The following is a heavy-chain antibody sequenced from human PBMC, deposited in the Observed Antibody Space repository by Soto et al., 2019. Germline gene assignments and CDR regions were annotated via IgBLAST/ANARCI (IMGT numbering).Heavy chain of an antibody. V-gene: IGHV3-23*01. Sequence: GGSLRLSCAASGFTFSSYAMSWVRQAPGKWLEWVSAISGSGGSTYYADSVKGRFTISRDNSKNTLYLQMNSLRAEDTAVYYCAKSYDSSGYPTHYWGQGTLVTVSS. D-gene: IGHD3-22*01. CDR2: ISGSGGST. J-gene: IGHJ4*02. CDR3: AKSYDSSGYPTHY. CDR1: GFTFSSYA.